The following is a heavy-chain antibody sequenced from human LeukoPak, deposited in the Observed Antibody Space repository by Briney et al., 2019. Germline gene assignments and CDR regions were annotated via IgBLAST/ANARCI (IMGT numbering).Heavy chain of an antibody. CDR3: VRDPNYGDYGPLGGLDY. CDR2: ISSSGSTI. CDR1: GFTFSDYY. V-gene: IGHV3-11*01. Sequence: PGGSLRLSCAASGFTFSDYYMSWIRQAPGKGLEWVSYISSSGSTIYYADSVKGRFTISRDNAKNSLYLQMNSLRAEDTAVYYCVRDPNYGDYGPLGGLDYWGQGTLVTVSS. J-gene: IGHJ4*02. D-gene: IGHD4-17*01.